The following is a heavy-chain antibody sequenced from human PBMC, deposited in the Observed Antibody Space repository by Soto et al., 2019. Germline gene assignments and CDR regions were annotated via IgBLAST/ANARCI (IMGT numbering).Heavy chain of an antibody. CDR2: FFFFGTT. Sequence: PSETLSLTCTVSGGSISSSSYYWGWIRQPPGKGLEWIGSFFFFGTTSYIPSFKSRVPISVDTSKNHFSLRLSFVTAADTAVFYCAKHSLWFGPRPRNDAFNIWGQGKMVTVSS. CDR1: GGSISSSSYY. V-gene: IGHV4-39*01. D-gene: IGHD3-10*01. CDR3: AKHSLWFGPRPRNDAFNI. J-gene: IGHJ3*02.